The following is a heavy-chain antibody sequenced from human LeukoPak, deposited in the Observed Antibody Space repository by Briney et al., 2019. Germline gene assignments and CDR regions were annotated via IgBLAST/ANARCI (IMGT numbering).Heavy chain of an antibody. Sequence: SGGSLRLSCAASGFTFSSYGMHWVRQAPGKGLEWVAFIRYDGSNKYYADSVKGRFTISRDNSKNTLYLQMNSLRAEDTAVYYCASEDSSGLDYWGQGTLVTVSS. CDR1: GFTFSSYG. D-gene: IGHD6-19*01. J-gene: IGHJ4*02. CDR3: ASEDSSGLDY. CDR2: IRYDGSNK. V-gene: IGHV3-30*02.